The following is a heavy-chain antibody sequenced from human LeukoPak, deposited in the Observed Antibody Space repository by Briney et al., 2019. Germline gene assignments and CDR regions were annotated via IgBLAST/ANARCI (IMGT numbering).Heavy chain of an antibody. Sequence: GGSLRLSCAASGFTFSSYGMQWVRQAPGKGLEWVAFIWYDGSNKYFADSVKGRFTISRDNSKNTLYLQMNSLRAEDTAVYYCAKGDYYDSSGYYYRGAFDIWGQGTMVTVSS. V-gene: IGHV3-30*02. J-gene: IGHJ3*02. CDR3: AKGDYYDSSGYYYRGAFDI. CDR1: GFTFSSYG. D-gene: IGHD3-22*01. CDR2: IWYDGSNK.